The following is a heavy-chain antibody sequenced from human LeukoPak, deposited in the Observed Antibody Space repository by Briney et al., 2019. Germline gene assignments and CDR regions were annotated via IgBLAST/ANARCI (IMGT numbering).Heavy chain of an antibody. CDR3: ARVNLYCSGGSCYSVHFDY. J-gene: IGHJ4*02. Sequence: PGGSLRLSCAASGFTFSSYAMSWVRQAPGKGLEWVSAISGSGGSTYYADSVKGRFTISRDNSKNSLYLQMNSLRAEDTAVYYCARVNLYCSGGSCYSVHFDYWGQGTLVTVSS. CDR1: GFTFSSYA. CDR2: ISGSGGST. D-gene: IGHD2-15*01. V-gene: IGHV3-23*01.